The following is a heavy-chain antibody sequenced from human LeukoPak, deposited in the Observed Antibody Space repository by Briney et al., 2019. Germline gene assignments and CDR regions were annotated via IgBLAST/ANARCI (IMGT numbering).Heavy chain of an antibody. V-gene: IGHV3-74*01. Sequence: PGGSLRLSCAASGFTFSSHWMHWVRQAPGKGLVWVSRIYGDGSTTNYADSVKGRFTISTDNAKNTPYLQMNSLRAEDTAVYYCGRAISVNGNAVETWGQGTMVTVSS. CDR3: GRAISVNGNAVET. J-gene: IGHJ3*02. D-gene: IGHD4-11*01. CDR2: IYGDGSTT. CDR1: GFTFSSHW.